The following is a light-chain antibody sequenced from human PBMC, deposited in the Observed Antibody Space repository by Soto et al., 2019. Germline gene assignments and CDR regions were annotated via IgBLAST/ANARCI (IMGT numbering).Light chain of an antibody. V-gene: IGKV3-20*01. CDR3: QQYGSSPRLT. CDR1: QSVSSSY. Sequence: IVLTQSPGTLSLSPGERSTPSCRSSQSVSSSYLAWYQQKPGQAPRLLIYGASSRATGIPDRFSGSGSGTDFTLTISRLEPEDFAVYYCQQYGSSPRLTFGGGTKVDIK. J-gene: IGKJ4*01. CDR2: GAS.